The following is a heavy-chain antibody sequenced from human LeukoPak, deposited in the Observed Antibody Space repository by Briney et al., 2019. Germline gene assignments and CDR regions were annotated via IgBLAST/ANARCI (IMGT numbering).Heavy chain of an antibody. CDR1: GYTFTSYG. J-gene: IGHJ5*02. V-gene: IGHV1-18*01. D-gene: IGHD4-17*01. CDR2: ISAYNGNT. Sequence: ASVKVSCKASGYTFTSYGISWVRQAPGQGLEWMGWISAYNGNTNYAQKLQGRVTMTTDTSTSTAYMELRSLRSDDTAVYYCARSGHDYGDYQYNWFDPWGQGTLVTVSS. CDR3: ARSGHDYGDYQYNWFDP.